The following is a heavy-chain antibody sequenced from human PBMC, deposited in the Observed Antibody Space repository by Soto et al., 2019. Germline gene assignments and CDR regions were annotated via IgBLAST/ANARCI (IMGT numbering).Heavy chain of an antibody. CDR3: AHSDCYGSESYDNPYYFDY. V-gene: IGHV2-5*01. CDR2: IYWNDDK. Sequence: QITLKQSGPTLVKPTQTLTLTCNFLGFSLSTSGVGVGWIRQPPGKSLEWLALIYWNDDKRYTPSLKSRLTITKDTANNQVVLTMTNMDAVDTATYYCAHSDCYGSESYDNPYYFDYGGRGTLVTVSA. J-gene: IGHJ4*02. D-gene: IGHD3-10*01. CDR1: GFSLSTSGVG.